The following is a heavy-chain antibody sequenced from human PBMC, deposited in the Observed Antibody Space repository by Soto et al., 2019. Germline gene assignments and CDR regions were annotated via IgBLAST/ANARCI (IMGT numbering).Heavy chain of an antibody. CDR1: GGSISSSSYY. D-gene: IGHD3-3*01. CDR2: IYYSGST. CDR3: AIYDFWSGYYSDLNWGVGYFDY. V-gene: IGHV4-39*01. J-gene: IGHJ4*02. Sequence: SETLSLTCTVSGGSISSSSYYWGWIRQPPGKGLEWIGSIYYSGSTYYNPSLKSRVTISVDTSKNQFSLKLSSVTAADTAVYYCAIYDFWSGYYSDLNWGVGYFDYWGQGTLVTVSS.